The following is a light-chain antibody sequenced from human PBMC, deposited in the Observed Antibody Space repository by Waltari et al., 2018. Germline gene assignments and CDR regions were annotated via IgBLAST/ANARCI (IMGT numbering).Light chain of an antibody. J-gene: IGKJ2*01. CDR3: QQYGSSLPVYT. Sequence: EIVLTQSPGTLSLSPGERATLSCRASPSVSSSYLAWYQQKPGQAPRLPIYGASSRATGIPDRFSGSGSGTDFTLTISRLEPEDFAVYYCQQYGSSLPVYTFGQGTKLEIK. CDR1: PSVSSSY. CDR2: GAS. V-gene: IGKV3-20*01.